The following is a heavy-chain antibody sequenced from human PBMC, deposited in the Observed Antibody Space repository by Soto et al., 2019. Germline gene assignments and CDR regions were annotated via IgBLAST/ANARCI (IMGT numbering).Heavy chain of an antibody. J-gene: IGHJ4*02. Sequence: EVQLLESGGGLVQPGGSLRLSCAASGFTFSSYAMSWVRQAPGKGLEWVSAISGSGGSTYYADSVKGRFTISRDNSKNTLYLQMNSLRAEDPAVYYCAVLVTTVTTPNRVPGGEDYWGQGTLVTVSS. CDR3: AVLVTTVTTPNRVPGGEDY. CDR2: ISGSGGST. D-gene: IGHD4-17*01. V-gene: IGHV3-23*01. CDR1: GFTFSSYA.